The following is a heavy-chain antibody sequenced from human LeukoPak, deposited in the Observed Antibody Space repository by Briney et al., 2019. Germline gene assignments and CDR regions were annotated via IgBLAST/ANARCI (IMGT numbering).Heavy chain of an antibody. J-gene: IGHJ4*02. CDR1: GVSISSYD. V-gene: IGHV4-59*01. CDR3: ASRRHGYSIFDG. D-gene: IGHD5-24*01. CDR2: IYYSGNS. Sequence: SETLSLTCTVSGVSISSYDRSWIRQPPGKGLEWIGNIYYSGNSNYNPSLKSRVTISLDASNNLFSLKLGSVTAADTAVYYCASRRHGYSIFDGWGQGALVTGSS.